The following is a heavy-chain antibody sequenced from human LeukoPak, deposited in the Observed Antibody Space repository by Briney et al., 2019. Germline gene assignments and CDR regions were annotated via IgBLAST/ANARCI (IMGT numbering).Heavy chain of an antibody. Sequence: GGSLRLSCAASGFTFSGSTMHWVRQASGKGLEWVGRVGNKASSYATAYAASVKGRFTISRDDSKNTAYLQMNSLKTEDTAVYYCTRSPNWIREYWGQGTLVTVSS. D-gene: IGHD1-20*01. V-gene: IGHV3-73*01. CDR2: VGNKASSYAT. CDR1: GFTFSGST. J-gene: IGHJ4*02. CDR3: TRSPNWIREY.